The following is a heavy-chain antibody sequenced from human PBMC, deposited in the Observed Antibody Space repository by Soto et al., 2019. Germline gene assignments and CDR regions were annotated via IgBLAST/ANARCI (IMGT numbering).Heavy chain of an antibody. CDR2: INHSGST. CDR3: SRGMNVLLWFGEFQP. J-gene: IGHJ5*02. Sequence: SETLSLTCAVYGGSFSGYYWSWIRQPPGKGLEWIGEINHSGSTNYNPSLKSRVTISVDTSKNQFSLKLSSVTAADTAVYYCSRGMNVLLWFGEFQPWGQGTLVTGSS. V-gene: IGHV4-34*01. CDR1: GGSFSGYY. D-gene: IGHD3-10*01.